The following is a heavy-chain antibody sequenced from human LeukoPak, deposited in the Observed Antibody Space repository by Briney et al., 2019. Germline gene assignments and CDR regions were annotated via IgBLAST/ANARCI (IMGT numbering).Heavy chain of an antibody. CDR3: ARDRGRYYMDV. CDR1: GFTFTTYW. CDR2: IKQDGTEK. Sequence: PGESLRLSCAASGFTFTTYWMSWVRQAPGKGLEWVANIKQDGTEKYYVDSVKGRFTISRENAKNSLYLQMNSLRAGDTAVYYCARDRGRYYMDVWGKGTTVTISS. V-gene: IGHV3-7*01. J-gene: IGHJ6*03. D-gene: IGHD6-25*01.